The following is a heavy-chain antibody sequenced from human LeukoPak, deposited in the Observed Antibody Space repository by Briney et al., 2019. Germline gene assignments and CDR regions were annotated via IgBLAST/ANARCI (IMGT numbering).Heavy chain of an antibody. CDR2: ISYAGSDK. Sequence: GGSLRLSCAASGFTFSSHGIHWVRQAPGKGLEWVAVISYAGSDKYYTDSVKGRFTISRDNSKNTLYLQMNSLRAEDTAVYYCAKSSSGGWYLLGDAFDIWGQGTLVTVSS. J-gene: IGHJ3*02. CDR1: GFTFSSHG. CDR3: AKSSSGGWYLLGDAFDI. V-gene: IGHV3-30*18. D-gene: IGHD6-19*01.